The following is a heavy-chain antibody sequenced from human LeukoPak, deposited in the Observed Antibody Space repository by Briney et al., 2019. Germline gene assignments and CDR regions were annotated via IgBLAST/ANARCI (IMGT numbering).Heavy chain of an antibody. CDR2: ISYDGSNK. Sequence: GGSLRLSCADSGFTFSSYAMHWVREAPGKGLEWVAVISYDGSNKYYADSVKGRFTISRDNSKNTLYLQMNSLRAEDTAVYYCARDFSFYGDSPQDFDYWGQGTLVTVSS. CDR1: GFTFSSYA. D-gene: IGHD4-17*01. CDR3: ARDFSFYGDSPQDFDY. V-gene: IGHV3-30-3*01. J-gene: IGHJ4*02.